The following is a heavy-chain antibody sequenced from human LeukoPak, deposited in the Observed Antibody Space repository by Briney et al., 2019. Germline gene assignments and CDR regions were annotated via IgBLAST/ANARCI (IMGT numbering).Heavy chain of an antibody. CDR2: IYYSGST. D-gene: IGHD5-24*01. V-gene: IGHV4-39*07. J-gene: IGHJ4*02. Sequence: PSETLSLTCTVSGGSISSSSYYWGWIRQPPGKGLEWIGSIYYSGSTYYNPSLKSRVTISVDTSKNQFSLKLSSVTAADTAVYYCARRRDGYKPLNPVGFDYWGQGTLVTVSS. CDR3: ARRRDGYKPLNPVGFDY. CDR1: GGSISSSSYY.